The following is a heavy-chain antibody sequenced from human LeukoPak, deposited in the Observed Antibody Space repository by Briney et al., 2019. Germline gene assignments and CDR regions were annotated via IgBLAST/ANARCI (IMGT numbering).Heavy chain of an antibody. CDR3: ARGPRSKPPPSWFDP. V-gene: IGHV3-21*01. D-gene: IGHD3-10*01. CDR2: ISSSSSYI. Sequence: NPGGSLRLSCAASGFTFSDYSMNWVRQAPGKGLEWVSSISSSSSYIYYADSVKGRFTISRDNAKNSLYLQMNSLRAEDTAVYYCARGPRSKPPPSWFDPWGQGTLVTVSS. J-gene: IGHJ5*02. CDR1: GFTFSDYS.